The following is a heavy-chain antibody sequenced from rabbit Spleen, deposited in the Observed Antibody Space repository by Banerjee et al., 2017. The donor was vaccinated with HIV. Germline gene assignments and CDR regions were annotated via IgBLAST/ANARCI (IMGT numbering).Heavy chain of an antibody. D-gene: IGHD1-1*01. CDR1: GFSFSSSYW. CDR2: IDAGSSGFT. CDR3: ARDTSSSFSSYGMDL. Sequence: QEHLEESGGGLVKPEGSLTLTCAASGFSFSSSYWICWVRQAPGKGLEWIACIDAGSSGFTYFATWAKGRFAISKTSSTTVTLQMTRLTAADTATYFCARDTSSSFSSYGMDLWGQGTLVTVS. V-gene: IGHV1S45*01. J-gene: IGHJ6*01.